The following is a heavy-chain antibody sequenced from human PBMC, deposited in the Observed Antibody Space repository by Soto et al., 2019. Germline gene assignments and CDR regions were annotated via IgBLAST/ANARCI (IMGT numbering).Heavy chain of an antibody. CDR2: IWYDGSNK. V-gene: IGHV3-33*01. J-gene: IGHJ4*02. Sequence: GGSLRLSCAASGFNFSSYGMHWVRQAPGKGLERVAVIWYDGSNKYYADSVKGRFTISRDNSKTTLYLQMNSLRAEDTAVYYCARAPLCSGGSCYSGLDYWGQGTLVTVSS. CDR1: GFNFSSYG. CDR3: ARAPLCSGGSCYSGLDY. D-gene: IGHD2-15*01.